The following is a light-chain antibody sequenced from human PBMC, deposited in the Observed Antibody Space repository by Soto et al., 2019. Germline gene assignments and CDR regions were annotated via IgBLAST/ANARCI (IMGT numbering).Light chain of an antibody. V-gene: IGLV2-14*03. CDR1: SSDVGGYNY. CDR2: DVS. CDR3: TSYVSSDIPYG. Sequence: QSALTQPASVSGSPGQSITISSTGTSSDVGGYNYVSWYQQHPGKATKLMIYDVSNRPSGVSNRYSGSKSGNTASLTISGLQAEDEADYYCTSYVSSDIPYGFGTGTKDT. J-gene: IGLJ1*01.